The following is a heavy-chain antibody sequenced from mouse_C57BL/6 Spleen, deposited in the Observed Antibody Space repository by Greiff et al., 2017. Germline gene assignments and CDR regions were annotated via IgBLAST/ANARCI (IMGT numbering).Heavy chain of an antibody. V-gene: IGHV14-3*01. CDR2: IDPANGNT. CDR3: ARRYYGTMDY. D-gene: IGHD2-1*01. J-gene: IGHJ4*01. Sequence: VQLQQSVAELVRPGASVKLSCTASGFYIKNTYMHWVKQRPEQGLEWIGRIDPANGNTKSAPKFPGKGTITADTSSNTSSLPLSRLTSEDTAIYYCARRYYGTMDYWGQGTSVTVSS. CDR1: GFYIKNTY.